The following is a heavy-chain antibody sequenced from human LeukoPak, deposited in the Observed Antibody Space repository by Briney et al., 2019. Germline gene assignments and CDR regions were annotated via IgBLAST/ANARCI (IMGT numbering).Heavy chain of an antibody. D-gene: IGHD3/OR15-3a*01. J-gene: IGHJ5*02. V-gene: IGHV1-46*01. CDR1: EYAFTSSY. CDR2: INPRGGST. CDR3: AEGGLDWFDP. Sequence: ASVKVSCKAAEYAFTSSYMYWVRQAPGQGLEWMGMINPRGGSTTYAQKFQGGVTMTSDTSTRTVYMELSSLTSEDTAVYYCAEGGLDWFDPWGQGTLVTVSS.